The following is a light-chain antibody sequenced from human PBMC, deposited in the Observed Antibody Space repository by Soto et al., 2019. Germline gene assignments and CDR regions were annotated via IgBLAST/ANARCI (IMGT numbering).Light chain of an antibody. CDR2: GAS. J-gene: IGKJ3*01. V-gene: IGKV3-15*01. CDR1: QSVSSN. CDR3: PPYNNWPPF. Sequence: EIVMTQSPATLSVSPGERATLSCRASQSVSSNLAWYQQKPGQAPRLLIYGASTRATGIPARFSGSGSGTEFTLTISSLQSEDFAVYYCPPYNNWPPFFGPGTNVDI.